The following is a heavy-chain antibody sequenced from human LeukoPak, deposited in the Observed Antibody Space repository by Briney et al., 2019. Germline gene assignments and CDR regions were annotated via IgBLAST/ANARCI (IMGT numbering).Heavy chain of an antibody. CDR1: GYTFTSYG. J-gene: IGHJ5*02. CDR3: VRRPAMSGFDP. Sequence: ASVKVSCKASGYTFTSYGISWVRQAPGQGLEWMGWISAYNGDTNYAQKLQGRVTMTTDTSTSTAYMELRSLRFDDTAMYYCVRRPAMSGFDPWGQGTLVTVSS. CDR2: ISAYNGDT. V-gene: IGHV1-18*01.